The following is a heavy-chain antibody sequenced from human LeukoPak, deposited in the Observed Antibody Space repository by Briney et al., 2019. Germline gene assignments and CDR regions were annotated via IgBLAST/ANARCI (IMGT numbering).Heavy chain of an antibody. CDR1: GGSISSYY. CDR3: ARWGHYYDSSGYSTRGAFDI. Sequence: SETLSLTCTVSGGSISSYYWSWIRQPPGKGLEWIGYIYYSGSTNYNPSLKNRVTISVDTSKNQFSLKLSSVTAADTAVYYCARWGHYYDSSGYSTRGAFDIWGQGTMVTVSS. V-gene: IGHV4-59*01. J-gene: IGHJ3*02. D-gene: IGHD3-22*01. CDR2: IYYSGST.